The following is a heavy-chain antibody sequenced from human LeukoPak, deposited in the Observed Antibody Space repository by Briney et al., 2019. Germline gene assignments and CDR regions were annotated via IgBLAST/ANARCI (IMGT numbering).Heavy chain of an antibody. CDR3: AKGLIEYSSSSDYYYMDV. V-gene: IGHV3-23*01. J-gene: IGHJ6*03. CDR1: GFTFSSYA. D-gene: IGHD6-6*01. Sequence: GGSLRLSCAASGFTFSSYAMSWGRQAPGKGLEWVSAISGSGGSTYYADSVKGRFTISRDNSKNTLYLQMNSLRAEDTAVYYCAKGLIEYSSSSDYYYMDVWGKGTTVTVSS. CDR2: ISGSGGST.